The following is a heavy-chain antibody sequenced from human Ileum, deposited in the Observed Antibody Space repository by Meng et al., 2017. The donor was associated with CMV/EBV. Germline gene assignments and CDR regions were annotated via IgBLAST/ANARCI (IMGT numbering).Heavy chain of an antibody. J-gene: IGHJ4*02. Sequence: TGCGGSISSSHYYWGWIRQPPGKGLEWIGTIYYSGSTYYNPSLNSRVTISVDTSKNQFSLKLSSVTAADTAVYYCARDSSSGWQFDYWGQGTLVTVSS. CDR1: GGSISSSHYY. CDR2: IYYSGST. V-gene: IGHV4-39*07. CDR3: ARDSSSGWQFDY. D-gene: IGHD6-19*01.